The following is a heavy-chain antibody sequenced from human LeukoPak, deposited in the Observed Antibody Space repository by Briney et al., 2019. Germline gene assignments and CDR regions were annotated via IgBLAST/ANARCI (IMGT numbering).Heavy chain of an antibody. J-gene: IGHJ4*02. D-gene: IGHD3-10*01. Sequence: GGPLRLSCAASGFTFSSYAMSWVRQAPGKGLEWVSAISGSGGSTYYSDSVKGRFTISRDNSKNTLYLQMNSLRAEDTAVYYCASGHDYYGSGSKGIDYWGQGTLVTVSS. CDR3: ASGHDYYGSGSKGIDY. CDR2: ISGSGGST. V-gene: IGHV3-23*01. CDR1: GFTFSSYA.